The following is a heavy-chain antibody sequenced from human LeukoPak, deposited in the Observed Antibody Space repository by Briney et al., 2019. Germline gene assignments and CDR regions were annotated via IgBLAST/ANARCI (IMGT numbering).Heavy chain of an antibody. V-gene: IGHV1-69*04. CDR3: ARDIRDYGGNLPSDY. D-gene: IGHD4-23*01. CDR1: GGTFSSYT. Sequence: GASVKVSCKASGGTFSSYTISWVRQAPGQGLEWMGRIIPILGIANYAQKFQGRATITADKSTSTAYMELSSLRSEDTAVYYCARDIRDYGGNLPSDYWGQGTLVTVSS. CDR2: IIPILGIA. J-gene: IGHJ4*02.